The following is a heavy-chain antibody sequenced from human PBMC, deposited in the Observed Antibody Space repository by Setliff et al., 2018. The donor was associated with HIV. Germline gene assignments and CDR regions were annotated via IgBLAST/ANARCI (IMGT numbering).Heavy chain of an antibody. J-gene: IGHJ4*02. CDR2: IRHDGSYK. Sequence: GGSLRLSCAATGFTFSRYGMHWVRQAPGKGLEWVALIRHDGSYKYYTDSVKGRLTISRDNSQNTLYLQMISLRAEDTAVYYCAKAGSEHIVVVTGGYFDYWGQGALVTVSS. V-gene: IGHV3-30*02. CDR1: GFTFSRYG. CDR3: AKAGSEHIVVVTGGYFDY. D-gene: IGHD2-21*02.